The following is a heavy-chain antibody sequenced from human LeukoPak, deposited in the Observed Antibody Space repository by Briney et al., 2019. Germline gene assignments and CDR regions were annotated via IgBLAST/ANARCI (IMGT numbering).Heavy chain of an antibody. CDR2: ISWNSGSI. V-gene: IGHV3-9*01. D-gene: IGHD6-13*01. Sequence: AGGSLRLSCAASGFTFDDYAMHWVRQAPGKGLEWVSGISWNSGSIGYADSVKGRFTISRDNAKNSLYLQMNSLRAGDTALYYCAKNSIAAAGTRFDYWGQGTLVTVSS. CDR1: GFTFDDYA. J-gene: IGHJ4*02. CDR3: AKNSIAAAGTRFDY.